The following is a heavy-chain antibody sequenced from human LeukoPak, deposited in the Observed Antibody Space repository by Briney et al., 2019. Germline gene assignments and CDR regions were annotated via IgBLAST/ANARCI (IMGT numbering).Heavy chain of an antibody. D-gene: IGHD4-23*01. Sequence: GGSLRLSCAASGFNVSNNYMTWVRQAPGKGLEWVSLIYSSGRTYYADSVKGRFTISRDNSKNTLYLQVNSLRAEDTAVYYCARRGDGGRSFDYWGQGTLVTVSS. J-gene: IGHJ4*02. V-gene: IGHV3-53*01. CDR2: IYSSGRT. CDR1: GFNVSNNY. CDR3: ARRGDGGRSFDY.